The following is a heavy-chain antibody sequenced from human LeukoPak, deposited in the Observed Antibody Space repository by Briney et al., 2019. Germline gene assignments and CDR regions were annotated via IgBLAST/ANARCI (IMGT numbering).Heavy chain of an antibody. V-gene: IGHV3-23*01. Sequence: GGSLRLPCAASGFTFSSYAMSWVRQAPGKGLEWVSAISGSGGSTYYADSVKGRFTISRDNSKNTLYLQMNSLRAEDTAVYYCAKYGHCSSTSCLSVYYYYGMDVWGQGTTVTVSS. CDR2: ISGSGGST. CDR3: AKYGHCSSTSCLSVYYYYGMDV. CDR1: GFTFSSYA. J-gene: IGHJ6*02. D-gene: IGHD2-2*01.